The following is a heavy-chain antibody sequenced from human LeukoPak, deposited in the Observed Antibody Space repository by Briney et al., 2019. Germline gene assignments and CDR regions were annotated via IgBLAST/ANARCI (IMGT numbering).Heavy chain of an antibody. CDR2: IKQDGSDQ. J-gene: IGHJ3*02. Sequence: PGGSLRLSCVASGFTFNTYWMSWVRLAPGKGLEWVANIKQDGSDQYYVDSVKGRFTISRDNAKSSLYLHMNSLRAEDTAVYYCARAIVWNAFDIWGQGTVVTVSS. CDR3: ARAIVWNAFDI. CDR1: GFTFNTYW. D-gene: IGHD2-21*01. V-gene: IGHV3-7*01.